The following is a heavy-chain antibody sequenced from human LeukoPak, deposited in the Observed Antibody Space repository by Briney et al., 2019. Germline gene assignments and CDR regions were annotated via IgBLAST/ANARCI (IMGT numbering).Heavy chain of an antibody. V-gene: IGHV4-59*01. CDR3: AGQRSYDAFDI. D-gene: IGHD6-25*01. Sequence: PSETLSLTCTVSGGSISSYYWSWIRQPPGKGLEWLGYIYYSGSTNYNPSLKSRVTISVDTSKNQFSLKLSSVTAADTAVYYCAGQRSYDAFDIWGQGTMVTVSS. CDR2: IYYSGST. J-gene: IGHJ3*02. CDR1: GGSISSYY.